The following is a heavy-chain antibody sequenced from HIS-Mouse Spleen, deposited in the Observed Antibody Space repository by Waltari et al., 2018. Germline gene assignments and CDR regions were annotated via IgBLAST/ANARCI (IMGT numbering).Heavy chain of an antibody. J-gene: IGHJ6*02. V-gene: IGHV4-39*07. D-gene: IGHD3-10*01. CDR3: ARGGTYYYGSGSYYNRPYYYYGMDV. CDR2: IYYCGST. Sequence: QLQLQESGPGLVKPSETLSLTCTVSGGSISSSSYYWGWIRQPPGKGLEWIGRIYYCGSTYYNPSLKSRVTISVDTSKNQFSLKLSSVTAADTAVYYCARGGTYYYGSGSYYNRPYYYYGMDVWGQGTTVTVSS. CDR1: GGSISSSSYY.